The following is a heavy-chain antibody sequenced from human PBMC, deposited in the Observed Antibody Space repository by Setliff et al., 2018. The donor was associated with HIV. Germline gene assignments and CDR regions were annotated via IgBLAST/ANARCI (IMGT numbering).Heavy chain of an antibody. CDR1: GGSISRGSYY. V-gene: IGHV4-61*02. D-gene: IGHD6-13*01. J-gene: IGHJ6*03. CDR2: IYTNGNT. CDR3: ARSVDFGGSWIQDYYYMDV. Sequence: SETLSLTCTVSGGSISRGSYYWSWIRQPAGKGLEWIGRIYTNGNTNYNPSLKSRVTVSADTSKNQFSLKLTSVTAADTAVYYCARSVDFGGSWIQDYYYMDVWGKGTTVTVSS.